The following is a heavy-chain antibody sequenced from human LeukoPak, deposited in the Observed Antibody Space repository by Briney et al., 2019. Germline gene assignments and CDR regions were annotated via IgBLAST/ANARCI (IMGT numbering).Heavy chain of an antibody. V-gene: IGHV1-69*05. J-gene: IGHJ3*02. CDR3: ATLPRNVRGHDAFDI. CDR2: IIPVFGSA. D-gene: IGHD3-10*01. CDR1: GGTFTSYA. Sequence: ASVKVSCKASGGTFTSYAISRVRQAPGQGLQWMGGIIPVFGSANYAQKFQGRVTITTDESTTTAYMELRSLRSENTAVYYCATLPRNVRGHDAFDIWGQGTMVTVSS.